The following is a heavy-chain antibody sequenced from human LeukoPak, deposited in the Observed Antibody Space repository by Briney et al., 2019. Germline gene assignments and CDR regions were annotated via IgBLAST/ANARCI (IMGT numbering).Heavy chain of an antibody. D-gene: IGHD6-13*01. Sequence: GASLRLSCEASGFTFTSYGMHWVRQAPGKGLEWLAYISHNGSTKKYAHSVKGRFTMTRDTSKNTLYLQMNSLRAEDTAVYYCATSPGIAAAGVESDYWGDGTLVS. CDR2: ISHNGSTK. J-gene: IGHJ4*03. V-gene: IGHV3-30*02. CDR3: ATSPGIAAAGVESDY. CDR1: GFTFTSYG.